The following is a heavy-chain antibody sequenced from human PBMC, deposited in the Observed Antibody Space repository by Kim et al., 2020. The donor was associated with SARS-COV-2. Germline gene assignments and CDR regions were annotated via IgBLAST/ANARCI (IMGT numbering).Heavy chain of an antibody. J-gene: IGHJ4*01. CDR1: GFTFSSYG. V-gene: IGHV3-30*18. Sequence: GGSLRLSCAASGFTFSSYGMHWVRQAPGKGLEWVAVISYDGSNKYYADSVKGRFTISRDNSKNTLYLQMNSLRAEDTAVYYCAKGSHYYYDSSGYTDYWG. CDR3: AKGSHYYYDSSGYTDY. CDR2: ISYDGSNK. D-gene: IGHD3-22*01.